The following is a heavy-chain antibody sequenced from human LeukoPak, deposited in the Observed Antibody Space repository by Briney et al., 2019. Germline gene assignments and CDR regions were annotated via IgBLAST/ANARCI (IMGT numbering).Heavy chain of an antibody. CDR2: IKEDGSDK. Sequence: PGGSLRLSCAASGFTFSNYWMNWVRQAPGKGLEWVANIKEDGSDKYYVDSVKGRFSISRDNSKNTLYLQMNSLRVEDTAVYYCAKGWGGVNRNYFDFWGQGTLVTVSS. J-gene: IGHJ4*02. CDR3: AKGWGGVNRNYFDF. CDR1: GFTFSNYW. V-gene: IGHV3-7*03. D-gene: IGHD2-8*01.